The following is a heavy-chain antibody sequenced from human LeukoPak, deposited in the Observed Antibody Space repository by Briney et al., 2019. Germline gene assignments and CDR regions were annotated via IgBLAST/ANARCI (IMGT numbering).Heavy chain of an antibody. V-gene: IGHV1-8*01. J-gene: IGHJ3*02. Sequence: GASVKVSCKASGYTFTSYDINWVRQATGQGLEWMGWMNPNSGNTGYAQKFQGRVTMTRNTSISTAYMELSSLRSEDMAVYYCARNSNSARIAVAGTNYAFDIWGQGTMVTVSS. CDR1: GYTFTSYD. D-gene: IGHD6-19*01. CDR2: MNPNSGNT. CDR3: ARNSNSARIAVAGTNYAFDI.